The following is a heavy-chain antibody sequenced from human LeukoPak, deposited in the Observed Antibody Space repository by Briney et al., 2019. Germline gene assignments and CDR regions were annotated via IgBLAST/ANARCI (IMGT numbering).Heavy chain of an antibody. D-gene: IGHD6-13*01. CDR1: GFTFSKDD. J-gene: IGHJ4*02. CDR3: AKDFAVYSTSYYDY. CDR2: IGVTGDT. Sequence: PGGSLRLSCAASGFTFSKDDFHWVRQAPGKGLEWVAAIGVTGDTYYADSVKGRFTISRDNSKTTLYLQVNSLRAEDTAVYYCAKDFAVYSTSYYDYWGQGALVIVSS. V-gene: IGHV3-23*01.